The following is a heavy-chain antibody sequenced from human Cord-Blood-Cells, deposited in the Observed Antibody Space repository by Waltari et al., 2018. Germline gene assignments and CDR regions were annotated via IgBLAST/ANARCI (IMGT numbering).Heavy chain of an antibody. V-gene: IGHV3-7*05. CDR1: GFTFSSYW. CDR3: ARSLLGTDAFDI. CDR2: IKQDGSGK. D-gene: IGHD2-8*02. J-gene: IGHJ3*02. Sequence: EVQLVESGGGLVQPGGSLRLSCAASGFTFSSYWMSWVRQAPGKGREWGANIKQDGSGKYYVDSVKGRFTISRDNAKTSLYLQMNSLRAEDTAVYYCARSLLGTDAFDIWGQGTMVTDSS.